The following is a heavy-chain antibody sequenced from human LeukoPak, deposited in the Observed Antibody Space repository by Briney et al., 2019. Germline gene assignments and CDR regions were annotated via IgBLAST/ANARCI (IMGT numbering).Heavy chain of an antibody. CDR3: ARRRGYDYVWGSYRGYYYYMDV. V-gene: IGHV4-34*01. CDR2: INHGGST. Sequence: SETLSLTCAVYGGSFSGYYWSWIRQPPGKGLEWIGEINHGGSTNYNPSLKSRVTISVDTSKNQFSLKLSSVTAADTAVYYCARRRGYDYVWGSYRGYYYYMDVWGKGTTVTVSS. D-gene: IGHD3-16*02. J-gene: IGHJ6*03. CDR1: GGSFSGYY.